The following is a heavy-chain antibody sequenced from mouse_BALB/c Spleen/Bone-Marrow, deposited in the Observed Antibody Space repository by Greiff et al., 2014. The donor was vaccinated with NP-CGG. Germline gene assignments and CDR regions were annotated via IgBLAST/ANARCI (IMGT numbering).Heavy chain of an antibody. Sequence: VQLKESGGGLVQPGGSLKLSCAASGFTFSSYGMSWVRQTPDKRLELVATINSNGGSTYYPDSVKGRFTISRDNAKKTLYLQMSSLKSEDTAMYYCARGLGFFDYWGQGTTLTVSS. CDR3: ARGLGFFDY. V-gene: IGHV5-6-3*01. CDR1: GFTFSSYG. CDR2: INSNGGST. D-gene: IGHD4-1*01. J-gene: IGHJ2*01.